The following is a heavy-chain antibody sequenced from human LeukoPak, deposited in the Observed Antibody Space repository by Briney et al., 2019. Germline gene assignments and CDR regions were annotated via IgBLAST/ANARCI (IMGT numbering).Heavy chain of an antibody. D-gene: IGHD5-24*01. CDR3: ARGKEWLQFPFDY. J-gene: IGHJ4*02. Sequence: VRSLSLSCAASGFTFSSYAIHWVRQAPGKGLEWVAVISYDGSNKYYADSVKGRFTISRDSSKNTLYLQMNNLRAEDTAVYYCARGKEWLQFPFDYWGQGTLVTVPS. CDR2: ISYDGSNK. V-gene: IGHV3-30*04. CDR1: GFTFSSYA.